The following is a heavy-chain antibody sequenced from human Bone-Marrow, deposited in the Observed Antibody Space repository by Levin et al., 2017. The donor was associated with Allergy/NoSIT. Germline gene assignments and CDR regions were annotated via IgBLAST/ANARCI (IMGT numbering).Heavy chain of an antibody. D-gene: IGHD1-20*01. CDR1: GFTFSNVW. J-gene: IGHJ4*02. CDR3: ATRYNWDPDS. CDR2: IKSKRDGGTT. Sequence: KAGGSLRLSCAASGFTFSNVWMNWVRQAPGKGLEWVGHIKSKRDGGTTAYAVPVQGRFTISRDDSENTLYLQMNSLKTDDTAIYYCATRYNWDPDSWGQGTLVTVSS. V-gene: IGHV3-15*07.